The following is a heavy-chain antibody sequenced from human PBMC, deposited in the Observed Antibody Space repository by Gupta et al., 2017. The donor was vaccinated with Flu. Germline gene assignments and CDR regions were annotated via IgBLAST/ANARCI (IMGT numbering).Heavy chain of an antibody. CDR1: GFSLSNARMG. J-gene: IGHJ5*02. Sequence: QVTLKESGPVLVKPTETLTLTCTVSGFSLSNARMGVSWIRQPPGKALEWLAHIFSNDEKSYSTSLKSRLTISKDTSKSQVVLTMTNMDPVETATYYCARNSANDFWSGYWGWVDPWGQGTLVTVSS. D-gene: IGHD3-3*01. V-gene: IGHV2-26*01. CDR2: IFSNDEK. CDR3: ARNSANDFWSGYWGWVDP.